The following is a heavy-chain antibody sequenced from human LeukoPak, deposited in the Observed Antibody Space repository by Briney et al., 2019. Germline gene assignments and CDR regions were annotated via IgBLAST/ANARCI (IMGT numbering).Heavy chain of an antibody. Sequence: GGSLRLSCAASGFTFSSYWMHWVRQAPGEGLVWVSRIKIDGSSTFYADSVKGRFTISRDNAKNTLYLQMTSLRAEDTAVYYCARLGARSGSYDYWGQGTLVTVSS. V-gene: IGHV3-74*01. CDR1: GFTFSSYW. D-gene: IGHD3-10*01. J-gene: IGHJ4*02. CDR3: ARLGARSGSYDY. CDR2: IKIDGSST.